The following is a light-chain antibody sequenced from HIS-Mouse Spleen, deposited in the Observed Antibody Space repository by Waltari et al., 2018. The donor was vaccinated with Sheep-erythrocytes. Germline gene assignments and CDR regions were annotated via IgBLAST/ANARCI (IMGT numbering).Light chain of an antibody. J-gene: IGLJ2*01. CDR3: QAWDSSTRVV. CDR2: QHS. Sequence: SYELTQPPSVSVSPGQTASITCSGDKLGDKYACWYQQKPGQSTVLVIYQHSKRPSGIPEGFSGSKSGNTASLTISGTQAMDEADYYCQAWDSSTRVVFGGGTKLTVL. CDR1: KLGDKY. V-gene: IGLV3-1*01.